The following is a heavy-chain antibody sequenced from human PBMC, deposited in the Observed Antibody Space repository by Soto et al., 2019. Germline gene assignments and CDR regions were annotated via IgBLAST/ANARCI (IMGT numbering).Heavy chain of an antibody. CDR2: TYYRSKWYN. D-gene: IGHD3-9*01. CDR1: GDSVSSNSAA. Sequence: PSQTLSLTCAISGDSVSSNSAAWNWIRQSPSRGLEWLGRTYYRSKWYNDYAVSVKSRITINPDTSKNQFSLQLNSVTPEDTAVYYCARATAEELTGYRSYYYGMDVWGQGTTVTVSS. CDR3: ARATAEELTGYRSYYYGMDV. J-gene: IGHJ6*02. V-gene: IGHV6-1*01.